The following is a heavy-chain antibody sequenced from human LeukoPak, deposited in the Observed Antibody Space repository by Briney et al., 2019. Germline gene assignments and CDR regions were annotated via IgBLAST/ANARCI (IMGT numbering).Heavy chain of an antibody. D-gene: IGHD6-19*01. CDR3: ARGYSSGWYRFDY. CDR1: GGSISSGGYS. CDR2: IYYSGST. J-gene: IGHJ4*02. Sequence: SETLSLTCAVSGGSISSGGYSWSWIRQPPGKGLEWIGYIYYSGSTYYNPSLKSRVTISVDKSKNQFSLKLSSVTAADTAVYYCARGYSSGWYRFDYWGQGTLVTVSS. V-gene: IGHV4-30-4*07.